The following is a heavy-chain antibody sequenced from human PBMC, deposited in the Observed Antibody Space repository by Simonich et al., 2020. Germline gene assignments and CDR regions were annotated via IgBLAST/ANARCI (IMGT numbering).Heavy chain of an antibody. J-gene: IGHJ4*02. V-gene: IGHV3-33*01. CDR1: GFTFSSYG. CDR2: IGYDGSNK. CDR3: ARERAAAGEAFDY. Sequence: QVQLVESGGGVVQPGRSLRLSCAASGFTFSSYGMHWVRQAPGKGLEWVAVIGYDGSNKYYADSVKGRFTISRDNSKNTLYLQMNSLRAEDTAVYYCARERAAAGEAFDYWGQGTLVTVSS. D-gene: IGHD6-13*01.